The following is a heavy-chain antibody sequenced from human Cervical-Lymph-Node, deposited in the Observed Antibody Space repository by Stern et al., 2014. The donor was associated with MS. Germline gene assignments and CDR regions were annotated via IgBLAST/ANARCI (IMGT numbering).Heavy chain of an antibody. CDR1: GFTFSDYS. D-gene: IGHD3-3*01. V-gene: IGHV3-11*01. CDR2: ISRSGDTI. J-gene: IGHJ5*02. Sequence: VQLVESGGGLVKPGGSLRLSCAASGFTFSDYSMSWIRQAPGKGLEWISYISRSGDTIYYADSVKGRFTISRDNAKNSLYLQMNSLRAEDTAVFYCARDRSATWSTWFDPWGQGTLVTVSS. CDR3: ARDRSATWSTWFDP.